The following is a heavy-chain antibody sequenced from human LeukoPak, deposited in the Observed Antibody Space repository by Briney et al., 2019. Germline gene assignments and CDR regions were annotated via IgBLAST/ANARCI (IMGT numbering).Heavy chain of an antibody. J-gene: IGHJ4*02. CDR2: IYHNGIT. CDR1: GYSVSSGFF. CDR3: TRGVALSDHGIIDS. D-gene: IGHD1-1*01. V-gene: IGHV4-38-2*01. Sequence: SETLSLTCAVSGYSVSSGFFWGWIRQPPGKGLEWIATIYHNGITHYNPSLKSRVTISVDTSKNQFSLKMSSVTAADTAVYYCTRGVALSDHGIIDSWGQGTLATVSS.